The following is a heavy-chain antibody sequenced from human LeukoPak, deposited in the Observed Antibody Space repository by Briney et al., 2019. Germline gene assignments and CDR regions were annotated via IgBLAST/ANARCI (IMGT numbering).Heavy chain of an antibody. D-gene: IGHD4-17*01. J-gene: IGHJ4*02. Sequence: HSGGSLRLSCAASGFTFSNYWIHWVRQAPGKGLVWVSRIDNAGSITTYADSVKGRFTISRDNAENTLYLQMNSLRAEDTAVYYCAKADSYGDYDYWGQGTLVTVSS. CDR3: AKADSYGDYDY. V-gene: IGHV3-74*03. CDR2: IDNAGSIT. CDR1: GFTFSNYW.